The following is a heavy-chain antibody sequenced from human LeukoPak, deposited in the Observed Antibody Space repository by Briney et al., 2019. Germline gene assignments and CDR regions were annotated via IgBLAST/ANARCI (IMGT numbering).Heavy chain of an antibody. V-gene: IGHV3-23*01. CDR3: ARETHLRSGSYYGYWGQGTLVTVSSGMDV. D-gene: IGHD3-10*01. Sequence: GGSLRLSCAASEFPLSGYTMGWVRQAPGKGLEWVSDISGRGDATYYADSVKGRFTISRDNSKNMLYLQMNSLGAEDTAIYYCARETHLRSGSYYGYWGQGTLVTVSSGMDVWGQGTTVTVSS. CDR1: EFPLSGYT. CDR2: ISGRGDAT. J-gene: IGHJ6*02.